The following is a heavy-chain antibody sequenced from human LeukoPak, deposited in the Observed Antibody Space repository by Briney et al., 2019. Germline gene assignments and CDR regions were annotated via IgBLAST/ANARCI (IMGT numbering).Heavy chain of an antibody. J-gene: IGHJ4*02. D-gene: IGHD1-26*01. V-gene: IGHV3-7*01. CDR1: GFTFSIYW. CDR3: ARARSGSYDYFDY. Sequence: GGSLRLSCAASGFTFSIYWMTWVRQAPGKGLELVANIKEDGSEKYYVDSVKGRFTISRDNAKTSLYLQMNSLRVEDTAVYYCARARSGSYDYFDYWGQGTLVTVSS. CDR2: IKEDGSEK.